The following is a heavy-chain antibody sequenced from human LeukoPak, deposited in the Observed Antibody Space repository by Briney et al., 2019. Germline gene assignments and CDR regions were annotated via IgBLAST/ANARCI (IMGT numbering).Heavy chain of an antibody. D-gene: IGHD6-13*01. V-gene: IGHV3-23*01. CDR2: ISGSGGST. CDR3: AKVLPIAAADTHNYFDY. CDR1: GFTFSSYA. J-gene: IGHJ4*02. Sequence: SGGSLRLSCAASGFTFSSYAMSWVRQAPGKGLEWVSAISGSGGSTYYADSVKGRFTISRDNSKNTLYLQMNSLRAEDTAVYYCAKVLPIAAADTHNYFDYWGQGTLVTVSS.